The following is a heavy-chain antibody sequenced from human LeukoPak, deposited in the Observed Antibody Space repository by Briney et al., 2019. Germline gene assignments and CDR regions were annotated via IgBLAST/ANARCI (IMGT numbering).Heavy chain of an antibody. CDR2: ISGSGGST. Sequence: GSLRPSWAAAESTFSNFAMSWVRQAPGKGLGGVSRISGSGGSTYYADSVKGRFTISRDNSKNTLYLQMNSLRADDTALYYCGKIPGGYWNDAFDIWGQGTMVTVSS. D-gene: IGHD6-13*01. CDR1: ESTFSNFA. J-gene: IGHJ3*02. CDR3: GKIPGGYWNDAFDI. V-gene: IGHV3-23*01.